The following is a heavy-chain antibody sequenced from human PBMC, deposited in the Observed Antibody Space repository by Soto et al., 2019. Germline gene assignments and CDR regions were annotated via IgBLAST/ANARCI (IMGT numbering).Heavy chain of an antibody. CDR3: ASDRRYYYGSGSYTYYGMDV. CDR1: GGSISSYY. J-gene: IGHJ6*02. V-gene: IGHV4-59*01. D-gene: IGHD3-10*01. Sequence: PSETLSLTCTVSGGSISSYYWSWIRQPPGKGLEWIGYIYYSGSTNYNPSLKSRVTISVATSKNQFSLKLSSVTAADTAVYYCASDRRYYYGSGSYTYYGMDVWGQGTTVTVS. CDR2: IYYSGST.